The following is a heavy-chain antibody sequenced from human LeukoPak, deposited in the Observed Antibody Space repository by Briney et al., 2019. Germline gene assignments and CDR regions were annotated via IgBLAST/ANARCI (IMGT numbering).Heavy chain of an antibody. CDR1: GDSMSDYF. J-gene: IGHJ4*02. Sequence: PSETLSLTCTVAGDSMSDYFWTWIRQPPGKGVEWIGYAADSGSTNYNPSLKSRVTISVDSSTNHFSLRLTSVTAADTAIYYCAAMTTVTIYSYFFDSWGQGTLLTVSS. CDR3: AAMTTVTIYSYFFDS. CDR2: AADSGST. V-gene: IGHV4-59*01. D-gene: IGHD4-17*01.